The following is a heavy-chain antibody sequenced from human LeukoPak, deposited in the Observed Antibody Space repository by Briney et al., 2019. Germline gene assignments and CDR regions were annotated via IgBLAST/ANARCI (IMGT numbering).Heavy chain of an antibody. CDR3: AKLQDFYDNSGYSYFDN. Sequence: GGSLRLSCAASGFTFSNYAMSWVRQAPGKGLEWVSSITGNALNTYHAAFIKGRFTISRDDSKNTLYLHLSSLRVEDTAVYYCAKLQDFYDNSGYSYFDNWGQGTLVTVSS. V-gene: IGHV3-23*01. D-gene: IGHD3-22*01. J-gene: IGHJ4*02. CDR2: ITGNALNT. CDR1: GFTFSNYA.